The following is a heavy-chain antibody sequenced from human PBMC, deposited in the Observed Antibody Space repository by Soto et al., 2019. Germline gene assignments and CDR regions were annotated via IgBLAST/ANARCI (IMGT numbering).Heavy chain of an antibody. J-gene: IGHJ6*02. Sequence: SETLSLTCTFSGGAIISYYWSWIRQPAGKGLEWIGRIYTSGSTNYNPSLKSRVTMSVDTSKNQFSLKLSSVTAADTAVYYCARLVGATKEENDYYYYGMDVWGQGTTVTVSS. V-gene: IGHV4-4*07. D-gene: IGHD1-26*01. CDR2: IYTSGST. CDR1: GGAIISYY. CDR3: ARLVGATKEENDYYYYGMDV.